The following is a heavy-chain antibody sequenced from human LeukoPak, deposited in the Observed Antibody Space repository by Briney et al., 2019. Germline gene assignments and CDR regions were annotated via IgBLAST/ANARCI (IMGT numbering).Heavy chain of an antibody. J-gene: IGHJ4*02. V-gene: IGHV3-66*01. Sequence: GGSLRLSCAASGFSVSSNYMSWVRQAPGKGLEWVSVIYSGGSTYYADSVKGRFIIFRDNSKNTVYLQMNSLRAEDTAVYYCARGYYYDSRRYFDYWGQGTLVTVSS. CDR3: ARGYYYDSRRYFDY. CDR1: GFSVSSNY. CDR2: IYSGGST. D-gene: IGHD3-22*01.